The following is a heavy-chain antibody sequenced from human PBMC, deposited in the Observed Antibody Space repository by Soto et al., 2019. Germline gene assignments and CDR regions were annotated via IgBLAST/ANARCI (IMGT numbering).Heavy chain of an antibody. CDR2: IYYSGST. J-gene: IGHJ1*01. D-gene: IGHD3-22*01. V-gene: IGHV4-39*01. CDR3: ASTMGIAMIVVVLTRTEYFQH. Sequence: QLQLQESGPGLVKPSETLSLTCTVSGGSISSSSYYWGWIRQPPGKGLEWIGSIYYSGSTYYNPSLKSRVTISVDTSKNQFSLKLSSVTAADTAVYYCASTMGIAMIVVVLTRTEYFQHWGQGTLVTVSS. CDR1: GGSISSSSYY.